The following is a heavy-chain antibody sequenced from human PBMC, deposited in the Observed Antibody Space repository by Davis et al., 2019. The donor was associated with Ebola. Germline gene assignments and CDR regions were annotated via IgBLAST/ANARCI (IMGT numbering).Heavy chain of an antibody. Sequence: AASVKVSCKASGYSFSNYGISWVRQAPGQGLEWMGWISAYNGNTNYAQKLQGRVTMTTDTSTSTVYMDLRSLRSDDTAVYYCARVPYSSGWISNWFDPWGQGTLVTVSS. V-gene: IGHV1-18*01. D-gene: IGHD6-19*01. J-gene: IGHJ5*02. CDR1: GYSFSNYG. CDR3: ARVPYSSGWISNWFDP. CDR2: ISAYNGNT.